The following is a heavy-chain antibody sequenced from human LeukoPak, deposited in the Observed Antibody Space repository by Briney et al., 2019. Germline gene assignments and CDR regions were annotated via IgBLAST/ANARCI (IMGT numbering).Heavy chain of an antibody. D-gene: IGHD6-25*01. V-gene: IGHV5-51*01. J-gene: IGHJ4*02. CDR3: ARLGRAAPSAGYD. CDR2: IYPGDSDT. Sequence: GESLKISCQGSGSPFTSYWIGWVRQLPGKGLEWMGIIYPGDSDTRYSPSFQGQVTISVDKSISTAYIQWNSLKASDTAMYYCARLGRAAPSAGYDGGQGALLTVAS. CDR1: GSPFTSYW.